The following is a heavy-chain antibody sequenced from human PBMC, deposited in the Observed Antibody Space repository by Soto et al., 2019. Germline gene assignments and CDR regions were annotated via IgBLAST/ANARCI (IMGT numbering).Heavy chain of an antibody. V-gene: IGHV3-7*03. CDR1: GFTFGADW. D-gene: IGHD3-22*01. CDR2: INRDGSDK. CDR3: TRDLDTSGSAPICDY. J-gene: IGHJ4*02. Sequence: GGSLRLSCAVSGFTFGADWMSWVRQAPGKGLEWVANINRDGSDKYYMDSVKGRFTISRDNAKNSLYLQMNSLRAEDTAVYYCTRDLDTSGSAPICDYWGQGTLVTVSS.